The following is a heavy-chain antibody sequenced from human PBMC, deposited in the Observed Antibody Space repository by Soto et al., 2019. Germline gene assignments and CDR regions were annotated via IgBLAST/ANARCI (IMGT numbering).Heavy chain of an antibody. CDR3: ARTGYISGWAIYYYYYGMDV. CDR1: GGSFSGYY. CDR2: INHSGST. V-gene: IGHV4-34*01. D-gene: IGHD6-19*01. J-gene: IGHJ6*02. Sequence: QVPLQQWGAGLLKPSETLSLTCAVYGGSFSGYYWSWIRQPPGRGLEWIGEINHSGSTKYNPSLQSRVTISVHTSKKQFSLKLSSVTAADTAVYFCARTGYISGWAIYYYYYGMDVWGQGTTVTVSS.